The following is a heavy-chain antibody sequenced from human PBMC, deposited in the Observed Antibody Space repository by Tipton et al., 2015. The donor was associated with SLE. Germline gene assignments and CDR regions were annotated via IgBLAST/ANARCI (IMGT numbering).Heavy chain of an antibody. V-gene: IGHV4-39*07. CDR1: GGSISSYY. CDR2: IYYSGST. Sequence: TLSLTCTVSGGSISSYYWSWIRQPPGKGLEWIGSIYYSGSTYYNPSLKSRVTISVDTSKNQFSLKLSSVTAADTAVYYCARAAETAMSYWGQGTLVTASS. D-gene: IGHD5-18*01. J-gene: IGHJ4*02. CDR3: ARAAETAMSY.